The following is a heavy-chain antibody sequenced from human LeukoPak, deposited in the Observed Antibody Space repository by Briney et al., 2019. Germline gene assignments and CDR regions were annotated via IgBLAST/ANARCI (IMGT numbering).Heavy chain of an antibody. CDR1: GFTFSRYG. Sequence: PGGSLRLSCAASGFTFSRYGMHWVRQAPGKGLEWVAFMRYDGSNKYYADSVKGRFTISRDNSKNTLYLQMNSLRAEDTAVYYCARDLGQYYDTSDNWFDPWGQGTLVTVSS. CDR2: MRYDGSNK. J-gene: IGHJ5*02. V-gene: IGHV3-30*02. CDR3: ARDLGQYYDTSDNWFDP. D-gene: IGHD3-22*01.